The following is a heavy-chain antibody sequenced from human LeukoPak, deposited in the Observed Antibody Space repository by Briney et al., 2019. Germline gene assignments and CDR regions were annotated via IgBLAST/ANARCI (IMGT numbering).Heavy chain of an antibody. CDR3: AKCESGRYSF. J-gene: IGHJ1*01. D-gene: IGHD1-26*01. Sequence: SETLSLTCAVSGGSISSYYWSWIRQPPGKGLEWIGTIYYSGSTYYNPSLKSRVTISVDTSNDQFSLKLNSVTAADMAVYYCAKCESGRYSFWGQGTLVTVSS. V-gene: IGHV4-59*12. CDR2: IYYSGST. CDR1: GGSISSYY.